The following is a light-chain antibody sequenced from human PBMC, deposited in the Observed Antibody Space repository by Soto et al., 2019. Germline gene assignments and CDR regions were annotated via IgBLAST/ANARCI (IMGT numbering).Light chain of an antibody. CDR1: ASISTW. Sequence: DIQMTQSAATLSVSVGDRVTIPCRASASISTWLAWYQQKPGKAPKLLIYGASSLHTGVPSRFSGSGSGTDFTLTISSLQTEDFATYYCQQYNSYPLTFGGGTKVDIK. CDR3: QQYNSYPLT. V-gene: IGKV1-5*01. CDR2: GAS. J-gene: IGKJ4*01.